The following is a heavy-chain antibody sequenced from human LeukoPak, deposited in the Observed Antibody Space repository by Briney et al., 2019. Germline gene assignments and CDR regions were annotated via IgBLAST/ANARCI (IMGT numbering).Heavy chain of an antibody. V-gene: IGHV4-59*08. Sequence: SETQSLTCTVSGGSISSYYWSWIRQPPGKGLEWIGYIFYTGSANYNPSLKSRVTISVDTSKNQFSLKLSSVTAADTAVYYCARELGIKYFDLWGRGTLVTVSS. D-gene: IGHD7-27*01. CDR1: GGSISSYY. CDR2: IFYTGSA. J-gene: IGHJ2*01. CDR3: ARELGIKYFDL.